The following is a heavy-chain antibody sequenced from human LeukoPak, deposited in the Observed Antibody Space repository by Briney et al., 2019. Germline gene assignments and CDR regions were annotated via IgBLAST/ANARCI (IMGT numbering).Heavy chain of an antibody. D-gene: IGHD5-12*01. CDR3: ARGRSGYDFSRNWFDP. J-gene: IGHJ5*02. CDR2: INHSGST. CDR1: GGSFSGYY. Sequence: SETLSLTCAVYGGSFSGYYWSWIRQPPGKGLEWIGEINHSGSTNYNPSLKSRVTISVDTSKNQFSLKLSSVTAADTAVYYCARGRSGYDFSRNWFDPWGQGTLVTVSS. V-gene: IGHV4-34*01.